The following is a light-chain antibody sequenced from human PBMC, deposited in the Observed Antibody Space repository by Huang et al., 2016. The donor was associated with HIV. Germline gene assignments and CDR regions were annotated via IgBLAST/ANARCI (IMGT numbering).Light chain of an antibody. V-gene: IGKV3-15*01. CDR1: QNVRNN. CDR2: EAS. J-gene: IGKJ4*01. CDR3: QQFNNWPPA. Sequence: ETLMTQFPAALSVSPGERATLSCRARQNVRNNLAWYQQKPGQAPRLRFYEASSRATGVPGRFSASGSGIDFTLTISSLQSEDFAVYYCQQFNNWPPAFGGGTTVEIK.